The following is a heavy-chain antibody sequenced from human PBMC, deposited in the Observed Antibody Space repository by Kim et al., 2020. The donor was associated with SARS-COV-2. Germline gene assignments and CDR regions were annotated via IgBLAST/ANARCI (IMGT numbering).Heavy chain of an antibody. CDR2: IYYSGST. Sequence: SETLSLTCTVSGGSISSSSYYWGWIRQPPGKGLEWIGSIYYSGSTYYNPSLKSRVTISVDTSKNQFSLKLSSVTAADTAVYYCASMVRELRYFDWLFTHDAFDIWGQGTMVTVSS. CDR3: ASMVRELRYFDWLFTHDAFDI. J-gene: IGHJ3*02. V-gene: IGHV4-39*01. CDR1: GGSISSSSYY. D-gene: IGHD3-9*01.